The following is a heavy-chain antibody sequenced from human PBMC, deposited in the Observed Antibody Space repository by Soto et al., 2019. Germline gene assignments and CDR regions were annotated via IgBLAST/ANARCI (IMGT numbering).Heavy chain of an antibody. CDR3: ATYDFWSGPLYYFDY. V-gene: IGHV3-23*01. CDR2: ISGSGGST. Sequence: EVQLLESGGGLVQPGGSLRLSCAASGFTFSSYAMSGVRQAPGKGLEWVSAISGSGGSTYYADSVKGRFTISRDNSKNTLYLQMNSLRAEDTAVYYCATYDFWSGPLYYFDYWGQGTLVTVSS. J-gene: IGHJ4*02. CDR1: GFTFSSYA. D-gene: IGHD3-3*01.